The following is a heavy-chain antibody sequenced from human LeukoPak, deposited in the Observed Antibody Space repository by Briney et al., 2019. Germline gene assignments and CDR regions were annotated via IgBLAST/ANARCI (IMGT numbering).Heavy chain of an antibody. D-gene: IGHD3-22*01. J-gene: IGHJ4*02. Sequence: GGSLRLSCAASGFTFDDYGMSWVRQAPGKGLEWVSGINWNGGSTGYADSVKGRFTISRDNAKNSLYLQMNSLRAEETALYYCAGGAGDYYDSSGYYYFDYWGQGTLVTVSS. V-gene: IGHV3-20*04. CDR1: GFTFDDYG. CDR3: AGGAGDYYDSSGYYYFDY. CDR2: INWNGGST.